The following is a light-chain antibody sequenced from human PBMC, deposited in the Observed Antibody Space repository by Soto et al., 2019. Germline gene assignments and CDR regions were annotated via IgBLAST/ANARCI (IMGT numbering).Light chain of an antibody. J-gene: IGLJ1*01. V-gene: IGLV1-44*01. Sequence: QSVLTQPPSASGTPGQRVTISCSGSSSNIGINTVNWYQQVPGTAPKLLIYTDNQRPSGVPDRFSGSKSGTSASLAISGLQSEDEADYYCCSYVGASIYVFGTGTKLTVL. CDR3: CSYVGASIYV. CDR1: SSNIGINT. CDR2: TDN.